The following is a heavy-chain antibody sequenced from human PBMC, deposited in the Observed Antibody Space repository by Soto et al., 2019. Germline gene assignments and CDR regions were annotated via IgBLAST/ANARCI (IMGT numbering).Heavy chain of an antibody. CDR3: AKDCDSGYDPRGYFDY. V-gene: IGHV3-23*01. J-gene: IGHJ4*02. D-gene: IGHD5-12*01. CDR2: ISGSGGTT. CDR1: GFTFSSYA. Sequence: EVQLLESGGGLVQPGGSLRLSCAASGFTFSSYAMTWVRQAPGKGLEWVSVISGSGGTTYHADSVKGRFTISRDNSKNTLYLQMNSLRAEDTAIYYCAKDCDSGYDPRGYFDYWGQGTLVTVSS.